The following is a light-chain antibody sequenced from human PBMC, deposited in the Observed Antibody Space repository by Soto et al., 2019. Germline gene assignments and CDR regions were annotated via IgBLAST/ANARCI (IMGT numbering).Light chain of an antibody. CDR3: AAWDDSLNGWV. CDR1: NSNIGGNY. Sequence: QAVVTQPPSASGTPGQRVTISCSGTNSNIGGNYVYWYQQLPGTAPKLLIFNNNQWPSGVPDRFSGSKSGTSASLAISGLQSGDEADYYCAAWDDSLNGWVFGGGTKVTVL. CDR2: NNN. V-gene: IGLV1-44*01. J-gene: IGLJ3*02.